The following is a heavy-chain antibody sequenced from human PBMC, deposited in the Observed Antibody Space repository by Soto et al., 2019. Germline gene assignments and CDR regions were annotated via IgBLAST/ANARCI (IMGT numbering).Heavy chain of an antibody. J-gene: IGHJ4*02. V-gene: IGHV4-39*01. Sequence: PSDTLSLTCTVFGGSISSNSYYWGWIRQPPGKGLEWIGNIYYSGSTYSNPSLKSRVTISVDTSKNQFSLRLSSVTAADTAVYYCARRRNDYVFDYWGQGTLVPVSS. CDR2: IYYSGST. CDR3: ARRRNDYVFDY. D-gene: IGHD3-16*01. CDR1: GGSISSNSYY.